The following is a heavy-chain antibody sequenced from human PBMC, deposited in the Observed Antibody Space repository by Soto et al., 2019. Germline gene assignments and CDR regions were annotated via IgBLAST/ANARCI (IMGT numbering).Heavy chain of an antibody. Sequence: VQLQQWGAGLVKPSETLSLTCAVSGGSLSGYYWSWVRQSPGKGLEWIGDINHTGDTNSSPSLKTRVIISVDTSKTQFSLNLTSVTAADTGFYFCAREVGYDSATRRNLYFDSWGPGTLVTVSS. CDR1: GGSLSGYY. D-gene: IGHD3-22*01. V-gene: IGHV4-34*01. CDR2: INHTGDT. CDR3: AREVGYDSATRRNLYFDS. J-gene: IGHJ4*02.